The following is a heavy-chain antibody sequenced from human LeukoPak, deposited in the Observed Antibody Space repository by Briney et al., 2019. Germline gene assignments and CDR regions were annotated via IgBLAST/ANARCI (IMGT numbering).Heavy chain of an antibody. Sequence: SGTLSLTCVVSGGXISSTNCWSWVRQPPGQGLEWIGEISLSGLTNYNPSLKSRVTMSLDRSKNHLSLNLTSVTAADTAVYFCSRESGAFCPFGFWGQGILVTVSS. V-gene: IGHV4-4*02. CDR2: ISLSGLT. CDR1: GGXISSTNC. CDR3: SRESGAFCPFGF. D-gene: IGHD1-26*01. J-gene: IGHJ4*02.